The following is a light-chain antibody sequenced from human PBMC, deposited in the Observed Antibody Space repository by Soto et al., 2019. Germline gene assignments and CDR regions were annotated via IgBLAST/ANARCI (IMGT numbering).Light chain of an antibody. CDR1: SSDVGGYNY. J-gene: IGLJ1*01. CDR2: DVS. Sequence: QSGLTQPASVSGSPGQSITISCTGTSSDVGGYNYVSWYQQHPGKAPKLMIYDVSNRPSGVSNRFSGSKSGNTASLTISGLQAEDEADYYCSSYTSSSTLYVFGTGTKV. CDR3: SSYTSSSTLYV. V-gene: IGLV2-14*01.